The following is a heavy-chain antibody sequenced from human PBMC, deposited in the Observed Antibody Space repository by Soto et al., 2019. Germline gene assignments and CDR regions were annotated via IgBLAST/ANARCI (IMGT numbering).Heavy chain of an antibody. CDR1: GGSFSGYY. CDR2: INHSGST. Sequence: SSETLSLTCAVYGGSFSGYYWSWIRQPPGKGLEWIGEINHSGSTNYNPSLKSRVTISVDTSKNQFSLKLSSVTAADTAVYYCARVRWNYYDSSGPEPFDYWGQGTLVTVSS. J-gene: IGHJ4*02. CDR3: ARVRWNYYDSSGPEPFDY. V-gene: IGHV4-34*01. D-gene: IGHD3-22*01.